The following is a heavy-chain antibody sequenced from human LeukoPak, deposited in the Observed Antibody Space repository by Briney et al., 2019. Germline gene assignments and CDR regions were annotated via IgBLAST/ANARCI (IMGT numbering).Heavy chain of an antibody. CDR3: ARLITGTTTAFDI. D-gene: IGHD1-7*01. CDR1: GYSISTGYY. V-gene: IGHV4-38-2*01. J-gene: IGHJ3*02. CDR2: IYRSGNT. Sequence: PSETLSLTCAVSGYSISTGYYWGWIRQPPGKGLEWIGIIYRSGNTYYNPSLKSRLTISVGTSKNQFSLKLSSVTAADTAVYYCARLITGTTTAFDIWGQGTMVTVSS.